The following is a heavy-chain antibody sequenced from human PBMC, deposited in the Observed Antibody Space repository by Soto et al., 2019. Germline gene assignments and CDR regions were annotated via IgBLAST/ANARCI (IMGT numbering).Heavy chain of an antibody. D-gene: IGHD2-15*01. J-gene: IGHJ4*02. CDR2: ISSDGSDR. Sequence: QVQVEEFGGGVVRPGRSLRLSCEGPGFTFSDYGFHWVRQAPGKGLEWVAMISSDGSDRYYRDSVQGRFTISRDDSKNTVYLQMNSLRAEVTAMYYCARSTYYNGGSCYPQYWGPGTLVTVSS. CDR1: GFTFSDYG. CDR3: ARSTYYNGGSCYPQY. V-gene: IGHV3-30*03.